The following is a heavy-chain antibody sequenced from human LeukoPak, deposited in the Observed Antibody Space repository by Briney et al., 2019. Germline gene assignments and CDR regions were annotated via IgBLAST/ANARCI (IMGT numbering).Heavy chain of an antibody. Sequence: GGSLRLSCAASGFTFSSYAMHWVRQAPGKGLEWVSLISGDGGSTYYADSVKGRFTISRDNSKNSLYLQMNSLRTEDTALYYCAKERLWGSYRTNGIDYWGQGTLVTVSS. V-gene: IGHV3-43*02. CDR2: ISGDGGST. J-gene: IGHJ4*02. D-gene: IGHD3-16*02. CDR1: GFTFSSYA. CDR3: AKERLWGSYRTNGIDY.